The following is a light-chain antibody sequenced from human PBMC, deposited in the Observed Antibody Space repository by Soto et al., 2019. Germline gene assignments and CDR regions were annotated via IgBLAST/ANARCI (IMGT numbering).Light chain of an antibody. V-gene: IGLV2-11*01. CDR2: DVI. CDR3: CSYAGSYTVI. J-gene: IGLJ2*01. CDR1: SSDVGGYNY. Sequence: QSALTQPRSVSGSPGQSVTISCTGTSSDVGGYNYVSWYQQHPGKAPKLMIYDVIKRPSGVPDRFSGSKSGNTASLTISGLLAEDEADYYCCSYAGSYTVIFGGGTKLTVL.